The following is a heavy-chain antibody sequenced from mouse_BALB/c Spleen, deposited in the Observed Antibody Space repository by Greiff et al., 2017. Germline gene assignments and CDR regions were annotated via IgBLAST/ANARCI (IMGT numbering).Heavy chain of an antibody. V-gene: IGHV5-6-5*01. Sequence: EVNVVESGGGLVKPGGSLKLSCAASGFTFSSYAMSWVRQTPEKRLEWVASISSGGSTYYSDSVKGRFTISRDNARNILYLQMSSLRSEDTAMYYCARGSRGWSDAMDYWGQGTSVTVSA. J-gene: IGHJ4*01. D-gene: IGHD2-3*01. CDR3: ARGSRGWSDAMDY. CDR2: ISSGGST. CDR1: GFTFSSYA.